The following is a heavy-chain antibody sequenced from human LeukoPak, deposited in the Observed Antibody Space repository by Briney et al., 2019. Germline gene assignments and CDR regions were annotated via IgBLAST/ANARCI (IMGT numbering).Heavy chain of an antibody. V-gene: IGHV1-58*02. CDR1: GFTFTSSA. J-gene: IGHJ4*02. CDR2: IVVGSGNT. D-gene: IGHD2-2*01. Sequence: ASVKVSCKASGFTFTSSAMQWVRQARGQRLEWIGWIVVGSGNTNYAQKFQERVTITRDMSTSTAYMELSSLRSEDTAVYYCAATGGYCSSTSRPYYFDYWGQGTLVTVSS. CDR3: AATGGYCSSTSRPYYFDY.